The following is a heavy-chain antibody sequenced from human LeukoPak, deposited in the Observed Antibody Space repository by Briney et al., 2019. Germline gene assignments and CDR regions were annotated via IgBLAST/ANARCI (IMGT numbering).Heavy chain of an antibody. V-gene: IGHV7-4-1*02. CDR3: ARDGLDYTNDY. CDR2: INTNTGNP. J-gene: IGHJ4*02. Sequence: ASLKVSCKASGYTFTNSAMNWVRQAPGQGLEWMGWINTNTGNPTYAQGFTGRFVFSLDTSVSTAYLQISSLKAEDTAVYYCARDGLDYTNDYWGQGTLVTVSS. D-gene: IGHD2-2*02. CDR1: GYTFTNSA.